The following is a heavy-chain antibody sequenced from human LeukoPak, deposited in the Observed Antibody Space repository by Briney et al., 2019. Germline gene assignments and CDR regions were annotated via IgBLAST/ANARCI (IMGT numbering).Heavy chain of an antibody. CDR3: ARRYYDNFDY. D-gene: IGHD3-22*01. J-gene: IGHJ4*02. V-gene: IGHV3-21*01. CDR2: ISRSSSYI. CDR1: GFTFSGYI. Sequence: GGSLRLSCAASGFTFSGYIMNWVRQAPGKGLEWVSAISRSSSYIYYADSAKGRFTISRDNAKNSLYLQMNSLRAEDTAVYYCARRYYDNFDYWGQGTLVTVSS.